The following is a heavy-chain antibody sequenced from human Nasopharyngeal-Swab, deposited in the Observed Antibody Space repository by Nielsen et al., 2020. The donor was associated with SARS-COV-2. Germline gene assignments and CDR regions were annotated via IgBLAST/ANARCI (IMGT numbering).Heavy chain of an antibody. V-gene: IGHV3-7*01. Sequence: VRQMPGKGLEWVANIKQDGSEKYYVDSVKGRFTISRDNAKNSLYLQMNSLRAEDTAVYYCARDLLLKPFYFDYWGRGTLVTVSS. CDR3: ARDLLLKPFYFDY. J-gene: IGHJ4*02. CDR2: IKQDGSEK. D-gene: IGHD2-15*01.